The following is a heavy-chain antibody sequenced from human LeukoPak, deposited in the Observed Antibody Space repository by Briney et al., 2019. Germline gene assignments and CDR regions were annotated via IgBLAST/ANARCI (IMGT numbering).Heavy chain of an antibody. Sequence: ASVKVSCKASGYTFNKFYMHWVRQAPGQGLEWMGIVNPSDGYTTYAQKFQGRVTMTRDMSTSTVYMELSSLTSDDTAVYFCARDISTYSGTFPGGDHWGQGTLVTVSS. V-gene: IGHV1-46*02. D-gene: IGHD1-26*01. CDR2: VNPSDGYT. CDR3: ARDISTYSGTFPGGDH. CDR1: GYTFNKFY. J-gene: IGHJ4*02.